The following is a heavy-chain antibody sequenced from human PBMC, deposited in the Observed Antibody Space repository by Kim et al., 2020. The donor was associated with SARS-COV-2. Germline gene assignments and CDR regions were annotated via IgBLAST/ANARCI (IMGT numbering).Heavy chain of an antibody. Sequence: GGSLRLSCAASGFIFGSYAMSWVRHAPGKGLEWVSTISDSGGNTYYADSVKGRFTISRDNSKNTLYLQMNSLRAEDTAIYHCAKDKRVRGAGTPGFDFWGQGTLVTVSS. CDR1: GFIFGSYA. V-gene: IGHV3-23*01. CDR2: ISDSGGNT. J-gene: IGHJ5*01. D-gene: IGHD6-19*01. CDR3: AKDKRVRGAGTPGFDF.